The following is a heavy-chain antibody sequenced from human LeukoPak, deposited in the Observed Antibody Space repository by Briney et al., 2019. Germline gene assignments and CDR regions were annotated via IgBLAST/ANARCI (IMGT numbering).Heavy chain of an antibody. CDR1: GFTFSSYG. J-gene: IGHJ4*02. V-gene: IGHV3-30*03. Sequence: GRSLRLSCAASGFTFSSYGMHWVRQAPGKGLEWVAVISYDGSNKYYADSVKGRFTISRDNSKNTLYLQMNSLRAEDTAVYYCARDPPNTMIVAPGDYWGQGTLVTVSS. CDR2: ISYDGSNK. D-gene: IGHD3-22*01. CDR3: ARDPPNTMIVAPGDY.